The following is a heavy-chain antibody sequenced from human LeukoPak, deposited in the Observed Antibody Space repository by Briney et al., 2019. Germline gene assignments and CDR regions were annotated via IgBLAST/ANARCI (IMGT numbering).Heavy chain of an antibody. D-gene: IGHD7-27*01. CDR2: IYHTGST. Sequence: SETLSLTCTVSGGSISSGSYYWSWIRQSPGKGLEWIGYIYHTGSTSYSPSLKSRVTISADTSQNQFSLKLSSVTAADTAVYYCASRKLGNDYWGQGTLVTVSS. CDR1: GGSISSGSYY. V-gene: IGHV4-61*01. CDR3: ASRKLGNDY. J-gene: IGHJ4*02.